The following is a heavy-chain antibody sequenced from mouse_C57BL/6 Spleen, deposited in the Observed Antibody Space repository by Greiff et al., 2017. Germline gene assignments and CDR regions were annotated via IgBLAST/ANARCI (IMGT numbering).Heavy chain of an antibody. J-gene: IGHJ4*01. CDR2: IRSKSNNYAT. Sequence: DAGGGLVQPKGSLKLSCAASGFSFNTYAMNWVRQAPGKGLEWVARIRSKSNNYATYYADSVKDRFTISRDDSESMLYLQMNNLKTEDTAMYYCVRHDDYDPTYYAMDYWGQGTSVTVSS. D-gene: IGHD2-4*01. CDR3: VRHDDYDPTYYAMDY. CDR1: GFSFNTYA. V-gene: IGHV10-1*01.